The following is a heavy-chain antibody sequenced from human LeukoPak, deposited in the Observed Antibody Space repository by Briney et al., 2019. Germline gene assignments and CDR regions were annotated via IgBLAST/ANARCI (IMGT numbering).Heavy chain of an antibody. D-gene: IGHD3-16*01. CDR2: IRYDGSNK. V-gene: IGHV3-30*02. Sequence: GGSLRLSCAASGFTFSSYGMHWVRQAPGKGLEWVAFIRYDGSNKYYADSVKGRFTISRDNSKNTLYLQMNSLRAEDTAVYYCVREALGYFDYWGQGTLVTVSS. CDR1: GFTFSSYG. CDR3: VREALGYFDY. J-gene: IGHJ4*02.